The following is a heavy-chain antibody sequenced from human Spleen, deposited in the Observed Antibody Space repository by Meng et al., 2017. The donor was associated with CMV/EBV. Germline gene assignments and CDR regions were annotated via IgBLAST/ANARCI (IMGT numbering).Heavy chain of an antibody. CDR3: ARGSWVYSDDDETMGLDY. CDR2: INNRGRT. J-gene: IGHJ4*02. V-gene: IGHV4-34*01. Sequence: GSVSGNNWSLIRKTTGKGLEWIGEINNRGRTKNRREIKSGINRSVDASNNQFSLTLTSVTAADTAVYYCARGSWVYSDDDETMGLDYWGPGTLVTVSS. CDR1: GSVSGNN. D-gene: IGHD5-12*01.